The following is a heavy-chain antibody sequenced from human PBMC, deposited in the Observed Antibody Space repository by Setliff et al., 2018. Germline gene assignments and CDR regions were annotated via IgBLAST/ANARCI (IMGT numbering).Heavy chain of an antibody. CDR2: IFSNDEK. CDR1: GFSLSNTKMG. D-gene: IGHD3-22*01. CDR3: ARTFYYDDSGSNRLLYYFDY. V-gene: IGHV2-26*01. J-gene: IGHJ4*02. Sequence: GSGPTLVNPTETLTLACTVSGFSLSNTKMGVSWIRQPPGKALEWLAHIFSNDEKSYSPSLQTRLTISKDTSKSQVVLTMTNMDPADTGTYYCARTFYYDDSGSNRLLYYFDYWGQGALVTVSS.